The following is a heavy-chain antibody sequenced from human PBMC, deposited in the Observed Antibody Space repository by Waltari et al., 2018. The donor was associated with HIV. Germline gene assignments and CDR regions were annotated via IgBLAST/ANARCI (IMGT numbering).Heavy chain of an antibody. CDR2: INSDGSST. D-gene: IGHD1-20*01. CDR1: GFTFSSYW. J-gene: IGHJ6*02. Sequence: EVQLVESGGGLVQPGGSLSLSCAASGFTFSSYWMHWVRQAPGKGLVWVSRINSDGSSTSYADSVKGRFTISRDNAKNTLYLQMNSLRAEDTAVYYCARGSNWNHGPYYYYYGMDVWGQGP. V-gene: IGHV3-74*01. CDR3: ARGSNWNHGPYYYYYGMDV.